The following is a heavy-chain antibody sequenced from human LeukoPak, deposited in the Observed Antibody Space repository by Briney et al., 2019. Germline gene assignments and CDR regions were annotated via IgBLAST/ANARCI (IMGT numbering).Heavy chain of an antibody. Sequence: PSQTLSLTCTVSGGSISSGSYYWSWIRQPAGKGLEWIGRIYTSGSTNYNPSLKSRVTISVDTSKNQFSLKLSSVTAADTAVYYCARGRYSSGYYYFDYWGQGTLVTVSS. J-gene: IGHJ4*02. V-gene: IGHV4-61*02. CDR2: IYTSGST. D-gene: IGHD3-22*01. CDR1: GGSISSGSYY. CDR3: ARGRYSSGYYYFDY.